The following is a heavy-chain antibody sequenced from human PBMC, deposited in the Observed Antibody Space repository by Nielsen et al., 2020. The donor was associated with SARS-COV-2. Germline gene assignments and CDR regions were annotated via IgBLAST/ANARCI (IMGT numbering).Heavy chain of an antibody. CDR2: IYYSGST. CDR3: ARGHFRPWIKLFDY. Sequence: SETLSLTCTVSGGSISSYYWSWIRQPPGKGLEWIGYIYYSGSTNYNPSLKSRVTISVDTSKNQFSLKLSSVTAADTAVYYCARGHFRPWIKLFDYWGQGTLVTVSS. D-gene: IGHD5-12*01. J-gene: IGHJ4*02. CDR1: GGSISSYY. V-gene: IGHV4-59*13.